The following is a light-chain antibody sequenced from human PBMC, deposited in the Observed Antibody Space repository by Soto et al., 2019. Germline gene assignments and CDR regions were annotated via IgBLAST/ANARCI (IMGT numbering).Light chain of an antibody. Sequence: IMLTQSPGTLSLSPGERATLSCRASQSVSSYLAWYQQKPGQAPRLLIYDASNRATGIPARFSGSGSGTDFTLTISGLEPEDFAVYYCQQYGSSPLISFGQGTRLEIK. CDR3: QQYGSSPLIS. V-gene: IGKV3-20*01. CDR1: QSVSSY. J-gene: IGKJ5*01. CDR2: DAS.